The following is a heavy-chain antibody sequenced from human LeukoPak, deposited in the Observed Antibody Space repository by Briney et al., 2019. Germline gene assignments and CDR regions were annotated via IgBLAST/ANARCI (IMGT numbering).Heavy chain of an antibody. CDR1: GGSISSYY. CDR3: AITPDPYNWLDP. D-gene: IGHD1-14*01. CDR2: INFSGST. J-gene: IGHJ5*02. Sequence: PSETLSLTCTVSGGSISSYYWSWIRQPPGKGLEWIGYINFSGSTKYKSSLKSRVTISVDTSKNQFSLKLSSVTAADTAVYYCAITPDPYNWLDPWGQGTLVSVSS. V-gene: IGHV4-59*01.